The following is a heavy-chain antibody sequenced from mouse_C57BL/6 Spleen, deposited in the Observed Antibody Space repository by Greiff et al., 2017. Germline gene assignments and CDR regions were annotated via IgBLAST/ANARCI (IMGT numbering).Heavy chain of an antibody. CDR3: VREWEGRFAY. J-gene: IGHJ3*01. CDR1: GFSFNTYA. V-gene: IGHV10-1*01. CDR2: IRSKSNNYAT. Sequence: EVHLVESGGGLVQPKGSLKLSCAASGFSFNTYAMNWVRQAPGKGLEWVARIRSKSNNYATYYADSVKDRFTISRDDSESMLYLQMNNLKTEDTAMYYCVREWEGRFAYWGQGTLVTVSA. D-gene: IGHD4-1*01.